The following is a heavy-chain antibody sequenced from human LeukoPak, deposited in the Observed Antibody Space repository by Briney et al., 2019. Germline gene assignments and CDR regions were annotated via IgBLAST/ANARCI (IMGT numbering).Heavy chain of an antibody. V-gene: IGHV1-2*04. J-gene: IGHJ3*02. CDR3: ARDKRRSDYYGSGSYYPDAFDI. CDR1: GYTFTGYY. Sequence: ASVKVSCKASGYTFTGYYMHWVRQAPGQGLEWMGWINPNSGGTNYAQKFQGWVTMTRDTSISTAYMELSRLSSDDTDVYYCARDKRRSDYYGSGSYYPDAFDIWGQGTMVTVSS. D-gene: IGHD3-10*01. CDR2: INPNSGGT.